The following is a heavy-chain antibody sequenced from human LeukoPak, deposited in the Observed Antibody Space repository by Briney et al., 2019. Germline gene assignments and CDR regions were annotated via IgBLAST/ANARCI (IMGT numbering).Heavy chain of an antibody. CDR2: IRSSSTSSSNI. Sequence: GGSLRLSCAASGFTFSSYSMNWVRQAPGKGLEWVSYIRSSSTSSSNIYYADSVKGRFTISRDNAKNSLYLQMNSLRAEDTAVYYCARLLGGYSNYGWYFDYWGQGTLVTVSS. V-gene: IGHV3-48*01. D-gene: IGHD4-11*01. J-gene: IGHJ4*02. CDR1: GFTFSSYS. CDR3: ARLLGGYSNYGWYFDY.